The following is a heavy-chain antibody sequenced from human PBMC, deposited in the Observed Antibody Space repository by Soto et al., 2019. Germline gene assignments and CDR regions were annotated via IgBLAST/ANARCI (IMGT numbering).Heavy chain of an antibody. CDR2: ISYDGSNK. D-gene: IGHD6-13*01. V-gene: IGHV3-30-3*01. J-gene: IGHJ4*02. CDR1: EFTFSSYA. Sequence: QVQLVESGGGVVQPGRSLRLSCAASEFTFSSYAMHWVRQAPGKGLEWVAVISYDGSNKYYADSVKGRFTISRDNSKKTLYLQMNSLRAEDTAVYYCARPSGVYSSSFDYWGQVTLVTVSS. CDR3: ARPSGVYSSSFDY.